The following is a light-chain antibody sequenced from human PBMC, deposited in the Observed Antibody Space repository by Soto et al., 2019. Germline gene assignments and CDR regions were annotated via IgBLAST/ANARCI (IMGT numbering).Light chain of an antibody. J-gene: IGKJ2*01. Sequence: DIVLTQSPGTLSLSPGERATLSCRASRSLPRNYLAWYQQKPGQAPRLLFYGASTRATGVPDRFSGSGSGTDFVLTISRLEPEDFAIYYCQQYGSSIMYTFGQGTKLEI. V-gene: IGKV3-20*01. CDR1: RSLPRNY. CDR3: QQYGSSIMYT. CDR2: GAS.